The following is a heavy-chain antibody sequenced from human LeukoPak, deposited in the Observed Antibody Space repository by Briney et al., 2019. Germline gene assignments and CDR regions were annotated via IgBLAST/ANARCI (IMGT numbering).Heavy chain of an antibody. Sequence: SETLSLTCTVSGGSLSSSSYYWGWIRQPPGKGLEWIGSIYYSGSTYYNPSLKSRVTISVDTSKNQFSLKLTSVTAADTAVYYCARRGDYEFDSWGQGTVVTVSS. CDR1: GGSLSSSSYY. CDR3: ARRGDYEFDS. V-gene: IGHV4-39*01. CDR2: IYYSGST. D-gene: IGHD4-17*01. J-gene: IGHJ4*02.